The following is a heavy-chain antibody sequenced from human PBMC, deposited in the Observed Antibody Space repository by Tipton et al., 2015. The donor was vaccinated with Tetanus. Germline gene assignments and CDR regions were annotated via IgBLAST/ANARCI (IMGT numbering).Heavy chain of an antibody. J-gene: IGHJ3*02. CDR3: ARNVYTVTNDAFDI. CDR2: IHHSGLA. V-gene: IGHV4-30-4*01. Sequence: TLSLTCTVSGDSVSTGNFYWSWIRQPPGKGLEWIAFIHHSGLAFSKPSLKSRVSISIDTSQNQFPLRLTSVTAADTAVYFCARNVYTVTNDAFDIWGHGTLVTVSS. D-gene: IGHD4-11*01. CDR1: GDSVSTGNFY.